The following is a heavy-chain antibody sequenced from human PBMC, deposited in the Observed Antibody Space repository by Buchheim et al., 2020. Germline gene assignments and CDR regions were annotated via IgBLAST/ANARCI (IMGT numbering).Heavy chain of an antibody. CDR2: TYYRSRWFN. V-gene: IGHV6-1*01. CDR3: ARGGGSLNY. CDR1: GDSVSSNIAG. D-gene: IGHD2-15*01. Sequence: QVQLQQSSPGLLKPSQTLSLICAISGDSVSSNIAGWSWIRQSPSRGLEWLGRTYYRSRWFNDYAVSVQSRITINPDTSKNQFSLQLSSVSPEDAAVYYCARGGGSLNYWGQGTL. J-gene: IGHJ4*02.